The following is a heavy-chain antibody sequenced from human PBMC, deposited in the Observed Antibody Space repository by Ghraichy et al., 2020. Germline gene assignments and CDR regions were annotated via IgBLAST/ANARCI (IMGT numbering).Heavy chain of an antibody. Sequence: SETLSLTCTVSGGSISTYYWSWIRQPPGKGLEWIGFVLYSGSTSYNPSLKNRVTMSLDMSKSQVSLRLTSVTAAETAVYYCARLAIKDCSGISCYTANWFDPWGPGTLVTVSS. J-gene: IGHJ5*02. V-gene: IGHV4-59*08. CDR2: VLYSGST. D-gene: IGHD2-2*02. CDR3: ARLAIKDCSGISCYTANWFDP. CDR1: GGSISTYY.